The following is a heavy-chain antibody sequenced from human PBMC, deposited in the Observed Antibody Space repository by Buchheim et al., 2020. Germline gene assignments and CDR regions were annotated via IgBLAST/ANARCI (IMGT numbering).Heavy chain of an antibody. Sequence: QVQLVESGGGVVQPGRSLRLSCAASGFTFTDYGMHWVRQAPGKGLEWVAVAWYDGSNQYYVDFVKGRFTISRDNSQHTVSLQMNNVRAEDTAVYYCVRESRVATISNNYFDPWGQGTL. D-gene: IGHD5-24*01. CDR2: AWYDGSNQ. V-gene: IGHV3-33*01. CDR3: VRESRVATISNNYFDP. J-gene: IGHJ5*02. CDR1: GFTFTDYG.